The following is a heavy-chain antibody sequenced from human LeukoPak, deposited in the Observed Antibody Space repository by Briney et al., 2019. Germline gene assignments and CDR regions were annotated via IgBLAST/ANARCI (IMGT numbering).Heavy chain of an antibody. D-gene: IGHD6-19*01. Sequence: SVKVSCKASGYTFTSYAISWVRQAPGQGLEWMGGIIPIFGTANYAQKFQGRVTITADESTSTAHMELSSLRSEDTAVYYCAREGREYAAWGYSSYKGAFDIWGQGTMVTVSS. CDR2: IIPIFGTA. J-gene: IGHJ3*02. CDR3: AREGREYAAWGYSSYKGAFDI. V-gene: IGHV1-69*13. CDR1: GYTFTSYA.